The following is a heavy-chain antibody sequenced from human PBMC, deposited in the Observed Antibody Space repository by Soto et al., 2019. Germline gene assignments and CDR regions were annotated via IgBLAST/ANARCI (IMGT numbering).Heavy chain of an antibody. V-gene: IGHV1-3*01. CDR2: INAGNGNT. Sequence: ASVKVSCKASGYTFTSYAMHWVRQAPGQRLEWMGWINAGNGNTKYSQKFQGRVTITRDTSATTAYMQMNSLKTEDTAVYYCTTDLWRIAVVVGSTGYFNPWGQGTPVTVSS. D-gene: IGHD2-15*01. CDR3: TTDLWRIAVVVGSTGYFNP. CDR1: GYTFTSYA. J-gene: IGHJ5*02.